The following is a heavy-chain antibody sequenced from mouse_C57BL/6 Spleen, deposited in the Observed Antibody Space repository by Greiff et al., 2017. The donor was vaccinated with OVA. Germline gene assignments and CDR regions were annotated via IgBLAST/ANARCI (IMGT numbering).Heavy chain of an antibody. V-gene: IGHV2-2*01. D-gene: IGHD1-1*01. CDR2: IWSGGST. CDR1: GFSLTSYG. J-gene: IGHJ2*01. Sequence: QVQLQQSGPGLVQPSQSLSITCTVSGFSLTSYGVHWVRQSPGKGLEWLGVIWSGGSTDYNAAFISRLSISKDNSKSQVFFKMNSLQADDTAIYYCARSPAFYYGSSQYFDYWGQGTTLTVSS. CDR3: ARSPAFYYGSSQYFDY.